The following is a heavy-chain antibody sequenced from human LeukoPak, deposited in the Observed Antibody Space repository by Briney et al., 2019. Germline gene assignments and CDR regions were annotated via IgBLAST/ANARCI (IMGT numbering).Heavy chain of an antibody. J-gene: IGHJ6*03. D-gene: IGHD6-13*01. CDR2: IRYDGSNK. Sequence: GGSLRLSCAASGFTFSSYGMHWVRQAPGKGLEWVAFIRYDGSNKYYADSVKGRFTISRDNSKNTLYLQMNSLRAEDTAVYYCAKVAAAGYYYYYCYMDVWGKGTTVTVSS. V-gene: IGHV3-30*02. CDR3: AKVAAAGYYYYYCYMDV. CDR1: GFTFSSYG.